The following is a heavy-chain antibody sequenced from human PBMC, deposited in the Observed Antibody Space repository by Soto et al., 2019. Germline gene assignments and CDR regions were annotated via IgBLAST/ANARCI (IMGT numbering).Heavy chain of an antibody. J-gene: IGHJ4*02. Sequence: PSETLSLTCTVSGGSISSYYWSWIRQPPGKGLEWIGYIYHSGSSNYNPSLKSRVTILLDTSKNQFSLKLSSVTATDTAVYYCARHVNLPLAGTVFDSWARGALVTVSS. CDR2: IYHSGSS. CDR1: GGSISSYY. V-gene: IGHV4-59*08. D-gene: IGHD6-19*01. CDR3: ARHVNLPLAGTVFDS.